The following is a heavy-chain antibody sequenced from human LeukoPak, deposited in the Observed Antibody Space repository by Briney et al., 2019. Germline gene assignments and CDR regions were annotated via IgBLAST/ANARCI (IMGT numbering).Heavy chain of an antibody. V-gene: IGHV3-30*02. CDR2: IRYDGSNK. J-gene: IGHJ4*02. Sequence: GGSLRLSCAASGFTFSSYGMHWVRQAPGKGLEWVAFIRYDGSNKYYADSVKGRFTISRDNSKNTLYLQMNSLRAEDTAVYYCAGRNYYDSSGYPPVDFWGQGTLVTVSS. CDR1: GFTFSSYG. D-gene: IGHD3-22*01. CDR3: AGRNYYDSSGYPPVDF.